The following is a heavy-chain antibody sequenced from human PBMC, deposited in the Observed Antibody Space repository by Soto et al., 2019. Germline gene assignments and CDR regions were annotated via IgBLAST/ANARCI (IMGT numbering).Heavy chain of an antibody. CDR1: GGSISSGGYY. CDR2: IYYSGST. J-gene: IGHJ4*02. D-gene: IGHD3-16*01. CDR3: ARDGAESHFDY. V-gene: IGHV4-31*03. Sequence: HVQLQEAGPGLVKPSQTLSLTCTVSGGSISSGGYYWSWIRQHPGKGLELIGYIYYSGSTYYNPSIKCRVTISVYRSTNQFSLKLSSVTAADTAVYYCARDGAESHFDYWGQGTLVTVSS.